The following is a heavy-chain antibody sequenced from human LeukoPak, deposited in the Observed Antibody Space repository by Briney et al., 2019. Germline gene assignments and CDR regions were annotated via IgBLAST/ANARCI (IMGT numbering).Heavy chain of an antibody. V-gene: IGHV3-48*03. CDR3: ARPSRPYRSSEYFQH. Sequence: QPGGSLRLSCAASGFTFSSYAMSWVRQAPGKGLEWISYISSSGSTIYFADSVKGRFTISRDNAKNSLYLQMNSLRAEDTAVYYCARPSRPYRSSEYFQHWGQGTLVIVSS. CDR2: ISSSGSTI. J-gene: IGHJ1*01. CDR1: GFTFSSYA. D-gene: IGHD6-13*01.